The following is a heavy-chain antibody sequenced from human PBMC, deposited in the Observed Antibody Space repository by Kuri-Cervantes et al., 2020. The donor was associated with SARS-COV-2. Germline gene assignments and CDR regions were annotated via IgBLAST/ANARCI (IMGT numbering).Heavy chain of an antibody. CDR1: GGSISSSSYY. CDR2: IYYSGST. Sequence: GSLRLSCTVSGGSISSSSYYWGWIRQPPGKGLEWIGSIYYSGSTYYNPSLKSRVTISVDTSKNQFSLKLSSVTAADTAVYYCARSAFGATYYDFWSGFDYWGQGTLVTVSS. J-gene: IGHJ4*02. CDR3: ARSAFGATYYDFWSGFDY. V-gene: IGHV4-39*01. D-gene: IGHD3-3*01.